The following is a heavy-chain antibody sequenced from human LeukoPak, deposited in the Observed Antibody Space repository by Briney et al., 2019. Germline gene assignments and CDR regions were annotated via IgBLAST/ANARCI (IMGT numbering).Heavy chain of an antibody. CDR3: ARVQYSSGWYEIDY. V-gene: IGHV4-59*01. Sequence: SETLSLTCTVSGGSISTYYWSWIRQPPGKGLEWIGYIHYSGSTNYNPSLKSRVTLSVDTSKNQFSLKLSSVTAADTAVYYCARVQYSSGWYEIDYWGQGTLVTVSS. D-gene: IGHD6-19*01. CDR2: IHYSGST. J-gene: IGHJ4*02. CDR1: GGSISTYY.